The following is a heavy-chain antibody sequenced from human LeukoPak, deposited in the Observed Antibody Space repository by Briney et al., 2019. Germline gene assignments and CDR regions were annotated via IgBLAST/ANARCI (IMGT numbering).Heavy chain of an antibody. J-gene: IGHJ4*02. D-gene: IGHD6-19*01. V-gene: IGHV3-53*01. CDR3: ARTLAGTGNYFDY. Sequence: GGSLRLSCAASGFTVSSNYMNWVRQAPGKGLEWVSIIYSVGSTYYADSVKGRFTISRDNSKNTLYLQMNSLRAEDTAVYYCARTLAGTGNYFDYWGQGTLVTVSS. CDR2: IYSVGST. CDR1: GFTVSSNY.